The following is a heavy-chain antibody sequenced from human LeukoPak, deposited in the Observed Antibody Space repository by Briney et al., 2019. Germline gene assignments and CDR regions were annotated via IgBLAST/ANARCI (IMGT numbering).Heavy chain of an antibody. D-gene: IGHD6-13*01. V-gene: IGHV1-2*06. CDR2: TNPNSGGT. CDR1: GFGFSIYY. Sequence: GASVKVSCKASGFGFSIYYMHWVRQAPGQGLEWMGRTNPNSGGTNYAQKFQGRVTMTRDTSISTAYMELSRLRSDDTAVYYCARVATGRAAAKPIDYWGQGTLVTVSS. CDR3: ARVATGRAAAKPIDY. J-gene: IGHJ4*02.